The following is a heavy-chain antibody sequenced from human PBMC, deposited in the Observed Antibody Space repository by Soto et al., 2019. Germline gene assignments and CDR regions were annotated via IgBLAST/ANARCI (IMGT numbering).Heavy chain of an antibody. CDR3: TREGYCSSTSCYTHPYYYYYYGMDV. J-gene: IGHJ6*02. V-gene: IGHV1-18*04. Sequence: ASVKVSCKASGYTFTSYGISWVRQAPGQGLEWMGWISAYNGNTNYAQKLQGRVTMTTDTSTSTAYMELRSLRSDDTSVYYCTREGYCSSTSCYTHPYYYYYYGMDVWGQGTTVTVSS. D-gene: IGHD2-2*02. CDR2: ISAYNGNT. CDR1: GYTFTSYG.